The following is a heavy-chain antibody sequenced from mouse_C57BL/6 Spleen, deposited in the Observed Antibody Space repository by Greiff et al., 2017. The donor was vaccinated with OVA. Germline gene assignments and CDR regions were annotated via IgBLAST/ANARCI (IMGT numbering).Heavy chain of an antibody. J-gene: IGHJ3*01. CDR1: GFTFSSYT. CDR2: ISGGGGNT. Sequence: EVHLVESGGGLVKPGGSLKLSCAAYGFTFSSYTMSWVRQTPEKRLEWVATISGGGGNTYYPDSVKGRFTISRDNAKNTLYLQMSSLRSEDTALYYCARQDDYDAWFAYWGQGTLVTVSA. D-gene: IGHD2-4*01. CDR3: ARQDDYDAWFAY. V-gene: IGHV5-9*01.